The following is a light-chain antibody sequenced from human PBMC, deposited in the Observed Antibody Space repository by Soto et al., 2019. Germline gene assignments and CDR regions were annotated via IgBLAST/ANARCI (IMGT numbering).Light chain of an antibody. CDR1: QSVASNS. CDR2: GAS. V-gene: IGKV3-20*01. CDR3: QQYVWSPWT. Sequence: EIVLTQSPGTLSLSPGERASLSCRASQSVASNSLAWYQHQPGQAPRLLIYGASDRATGIPDRFSGSGSGTDFTLTISRLEPEDFAVYYCQQYVWSPWTFGQGTKVEI. J-gene: IGKJ1*01.